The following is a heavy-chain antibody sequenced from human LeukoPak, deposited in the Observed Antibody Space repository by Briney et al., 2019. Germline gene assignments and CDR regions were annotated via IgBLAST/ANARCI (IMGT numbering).Heavy chain of an antibody. V-gene: IGHV3-30*03. CDR3: ASEIIFGSFDY. J-gene: IGHJ4*02. CDR1: GFTFGSYS. D-gene: IGHD3-3*01. CDR2: ISYDGSNK. Sequence: GGSLRLSCAASGFTFGSYSMNWVRQAPGKGREWVAVISYDGSNKYYADSVKGRFTISRDNSKNTLYLQMNSLRAEDTAVYYCASEIIFGSFDYWGQGTLVAVSS.